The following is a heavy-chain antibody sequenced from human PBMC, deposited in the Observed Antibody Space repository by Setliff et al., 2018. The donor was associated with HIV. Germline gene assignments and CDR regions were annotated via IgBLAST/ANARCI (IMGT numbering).Heavy chain of an antibody. J-gene: IGHJ3*02. CDR1: GFSFNSYG. CDR3: AVSFSTGSWPLDTLDI. CDR2: ISFDGSHK. V-gene: IGHV3-30*03. Sequence: GGSLRLSCTFYGFSFNSYGMHWVRQAPGKGLEWVAVISFDGSHKYYADSVTGRFTISRDNSKNTLSLQMNSLKAEDTAVYYCAVSFSTGSWPLDTLDIWGQGTMVTVSS. D-gene: IGHD6-13*01.